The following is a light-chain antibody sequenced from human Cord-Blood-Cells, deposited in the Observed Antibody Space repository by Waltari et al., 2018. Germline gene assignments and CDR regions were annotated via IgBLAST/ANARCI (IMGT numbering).Light chain of an antibody. CDR3: SSYTSSSTWV. J-gene: IGLJ3*02. V-gene: IGLV2-14*03. CDR1: SSDGGGYNS. CDR2: DVS. Sequence: QSALTQPASASGSPGQSITISCTGTSSDGGGYNSVSWYQQHPGKAPKLMIYDVSNRPSGVSNRFSGSKSGNTASLTISGLQAEDEADYYCSSYTSSSTWVFGGGTKLTVL.